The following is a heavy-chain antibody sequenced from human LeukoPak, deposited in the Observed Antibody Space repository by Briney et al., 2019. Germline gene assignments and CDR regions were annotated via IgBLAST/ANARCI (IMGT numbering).Heavy chain of an antibody. V-gene: IGHV3-23*01. CDR2: ISISGSKR. J-gene: IGHJ4*02. CDR1: AFDFSSHA. Sequence: GGSLRLSCAASAFDFSSHAMTWVRQAPGKGLEWVSAISISGSKRYYTDSVQGRFTISRDNSKSTLCLQMNSLRAEDTAVYYCAKQLGYCSDGSCYFPYWGQGTLVTVSS. CDR3: AKQLGYCSDGSCYFPY. D-gene: IGHD2-15*01.